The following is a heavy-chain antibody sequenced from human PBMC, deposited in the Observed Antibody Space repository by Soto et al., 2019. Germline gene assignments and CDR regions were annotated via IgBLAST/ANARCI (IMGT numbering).Heavy chain of an antibody. CDR1: GGSISSGDYY. D-gene: IGHD2-15*01. Sequence: QVQLQESGPGLVKPSQTLSLTCTVSGGSISSGDYYWSWIRQPPGKGLEWIGYIYYSGSTYYNPSLKSRFTISVDPSKNQFSLKLRSVTAADTAVYYCARARGARYFDYWGQGTLVTVSS. CDR2: IYYSGST. V-gene: IGHV4-30-4*01. J-gene: IGHJ4*02. CDR3: ARARGARYFDY.